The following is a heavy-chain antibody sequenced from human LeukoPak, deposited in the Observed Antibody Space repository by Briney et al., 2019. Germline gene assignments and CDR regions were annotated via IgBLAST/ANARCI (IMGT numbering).Heavy chain of an antibody. V-gene: IGHV4-59*01. CDR3: ARERDIGSGWYY. CDR1: GGSISSYY. Sequence: SETLSLTYTVSGGSISSYYWSWIRQPPGKGLEWIGYIYYSGSTNYNPSLKSRVTISVDTSKNQFSLKLSSVTAADTAVYYCARERDIGSGWYYWGQGTLVTVSS. D-gene: IGHD6-19*01. J-gene: IGHJ4*02. CDR2: IYYSGST.